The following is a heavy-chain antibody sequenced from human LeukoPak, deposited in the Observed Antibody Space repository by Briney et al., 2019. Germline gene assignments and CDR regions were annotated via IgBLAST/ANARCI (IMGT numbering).Heavy chain of an antibody. J-gene: IGHJ5*02. CDR3: AREGSDNWFDP. CDR2: ISSSGSTI. CDR1: GFTFSDYY. Sequence: GGSLRLSCAASGFTFSDYYMSWIRQAPGKGLEWISYISSSGSTIYYADSVKGRFTISRDNAKNSLYLQMNSLRAEDTALCYCAREGSDNWFDPWGQGTLVTVSS. V-gene: IGHV3-11*01.